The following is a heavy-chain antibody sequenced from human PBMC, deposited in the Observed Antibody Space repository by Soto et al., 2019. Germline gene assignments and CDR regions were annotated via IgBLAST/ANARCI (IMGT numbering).Heavy chain of an antibody. Sequence: EVQLLESGGGLVQPGGSLRLSCAASGFTFSSYAMSWVRQAPGKGLEWVSAISGSGGSTYYADSVKGRFTISRDNSKNTLYLQMNSLRAEDTAVYYCAKDLDIAAARPGEYYFDYWGQGTLVTVSS. D-gene: IGHD6-13*01. V-gene: IGHV3-23*01. CDR3: AKDLDIAAARPGEYYFDY. J-gene: IGHJ4*02. CDR2: ISGSGGST. CDR1: GFTFSSYA.